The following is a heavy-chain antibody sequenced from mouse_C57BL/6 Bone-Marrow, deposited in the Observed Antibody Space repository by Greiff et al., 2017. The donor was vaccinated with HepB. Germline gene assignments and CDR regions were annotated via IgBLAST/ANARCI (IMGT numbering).Heavy chain of an antibody. CDR2: INPSNGGT. CDR1: GYTFTSYW. CDR3: ARSTTIVTTGFDY. D-gene: IGHD2-5*01. J-gene: IGHJ2*01. Sequence: QVQLQQPGTELVKPGASVKLSCKASGYTFTSYWMHWVKQRPGQGLEWIGNINPSNGGTNYNEKFKSKATLTVDKASSTAYMPLSSLTSEDTAVYYCARSTTIVTTGFDYWGQGTTLTVSS. V-gene: IGHV1-53*01.